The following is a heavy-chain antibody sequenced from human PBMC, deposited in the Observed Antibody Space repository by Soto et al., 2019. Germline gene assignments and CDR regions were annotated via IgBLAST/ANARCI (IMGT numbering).Heavy chain of an antibody. CDR1: GFTFSSCV. D-gene: IGHD6-13*01. CDR2: ITDSGTGT. V-gene: IGHV3-23*01. Sequence: EVHLLESGGGLVHPGESLILSCGASGFTFSSCVMTWVRQAPGKGLEWVSCITDSGTGTYYADSVKGRFTISRDHSKNTMYLQMNNLRAEDTGVYYWARGLINGRWYAEDWGQGTLVTVSS. J-gene: IGHJ4*02. CDR3: ARGLINGRWYAED.